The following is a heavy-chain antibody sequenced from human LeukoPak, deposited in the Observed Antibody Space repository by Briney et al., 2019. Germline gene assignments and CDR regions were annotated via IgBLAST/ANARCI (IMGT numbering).Heavy chain of an antibody. CDR2: IKQDGSEK. Sequence: GGSLRLSCAASGFTFSPYWKTWVRQAPGKGLEWVANIKQDGSEKYYVESVKGRFTISRDNAKNSLYLQMNSLRAEDTAVYYCARGGAAAARKRGVDYWGQGTLVTVSS. J-gene: IGHJ4*02. D-gene: IGHD6-13*01. CDR1: GFTFSPYW. CDR3: ARGGAAAARKRGVDY. V-gene: IGHV3-7*01.